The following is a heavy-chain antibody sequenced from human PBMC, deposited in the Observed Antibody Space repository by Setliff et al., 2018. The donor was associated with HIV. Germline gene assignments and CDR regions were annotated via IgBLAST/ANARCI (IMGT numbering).Heavy chain of an antibody. V-gene: IGHV1-2*02. CDR1: GNSFNGDF. CDR2: IKLSSGGT. Sequence: ASVKVSCKAPGNSFNGDFLNWVRQAPGQGLEWMGNIKLSSGGTKSAQKFLGRVTMTRDTSTNTAFMELRRLNSDDTATYFCVTSPGSFTSVDETEAGDYWGQGTLVTVSS. J-gene: IGHJ4*02. CDR3: VTSPGSFTSVDETEAGDY. D-gene: IGHD6-25*01.